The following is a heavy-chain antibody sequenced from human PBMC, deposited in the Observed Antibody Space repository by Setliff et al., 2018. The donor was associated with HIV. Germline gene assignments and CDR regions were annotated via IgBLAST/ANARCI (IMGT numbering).Heavy chain of an antibody. CDR3: TRDKGYAFDI. Sequence: GGSLRLSCTASGFTFGDYAMSWVRQAPGKGLEWVGFIRSKAYGGTTEYAASVKDRFTASRDDSKSIAYLQINSLKTEDTAVYYCTRDKGYAFDIWGQGTMVTV. D-gene: IGHD5-18*01. CDR1: GFTFGDYA. CDR2: IRSKAYGGTT. J-gene: IGHJ3*02. V-gene: IGHV3-49*04.